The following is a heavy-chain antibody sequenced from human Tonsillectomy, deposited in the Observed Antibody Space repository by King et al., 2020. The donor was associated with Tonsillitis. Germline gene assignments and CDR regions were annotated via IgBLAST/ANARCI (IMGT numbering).Heavy chain of an antibody. J-gene: IGHJ4*02. D-gene: IGHD3-22*01. V-gene: IGHV3-30*18. Sequence: QLVQSGGGVVQPGRSLRLSCAASGFTFSSYGMHWVRQAPGKGLEWVAVISYDGSNKYYADSVKGRFTISRDNSKNTLYLQMNSLRAEDTAVHYCAKSNWVTMIVVVITPPDYWGQGTLVTVSS. CDR2: ISYDGSNK. CDR1: GFTFSSYG. CDR3: AKSNWVTMIVVVITPPDY.